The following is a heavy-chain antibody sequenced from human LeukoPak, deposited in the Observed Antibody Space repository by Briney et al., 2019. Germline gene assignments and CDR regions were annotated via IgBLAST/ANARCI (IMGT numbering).Heavy chain of an antibody. Sequence: PGGSLRLSCAASGFTFSSYSINWVRQAPGKGLGWVSSISSSSSYIYYADSVKGRFTISRDNAKNSLYLQMNSLRAEDTALYYCARDLAGFGWFGELFSYFDYWGQGTLVTVSS. CDR3: ARDLAGFGWFGELFSYFDY. J-gene: IGHJ4*02. CDR1: GFTFSSYS. V-gene: IGHV3-21*01. CDR2: ISSSSSYI. D-gene: IGHD3-10*01.